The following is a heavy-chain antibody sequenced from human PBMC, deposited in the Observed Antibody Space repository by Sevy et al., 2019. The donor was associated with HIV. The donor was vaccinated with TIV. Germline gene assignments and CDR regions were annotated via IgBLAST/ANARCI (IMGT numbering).Heavy chain of an antibody. V-gene: IGHV1-24*01. Sequence: ASVKVSCKVSGYTLTELSMHWVRQAPGKGHEWMGSFDPEDGETIYQQKFQGRVTLTEDTSTDTAYMELSSLRSEDTAVYYCATTKDYYDSSGYPFDYWGQGTLVTVSS. CDR1: GYTLTELS. D-gene: IGHD3-22*01. CDR3: ATTKDYYDSSGYPFDY. J-gene: IGHJ4*02. CDR2: FDPEDGET.